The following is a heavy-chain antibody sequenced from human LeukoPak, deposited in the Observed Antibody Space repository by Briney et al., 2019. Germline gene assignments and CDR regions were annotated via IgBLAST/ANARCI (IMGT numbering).Heavy chain of an antibody. CDR2: ISAYNGNT. CDR3: ARGDLGYCSSTSCQRYYFDY. D-gene: IGHD2-2*01. CDR1: GYTFTSYG. J-gene: IGHJ4*02. V-gene: IGHV1-18*01. Sequence: GASVKVSCKASGYTFTSYGISWVRQAPGQGLEWMGWISAYNGNTNYAQKLQGRVTMTTDTSTSTAYMELRSLRSDDTAVYYCARGDLGYCSSTSCQRYYFDYWGQGTLVTVSS.